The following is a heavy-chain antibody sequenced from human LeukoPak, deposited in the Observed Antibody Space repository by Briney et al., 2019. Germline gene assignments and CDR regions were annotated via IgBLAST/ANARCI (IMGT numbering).Heavy chain of an antibody. D-gene: IGHD4-17*01. CDR1: GFTFSTYE. CDR3: AKDSSVPYGITN. J-gene: IGHJ4*02. CDR2: ISSSGSTI. V-gene: IGHV3-48*03. Sequence: PGGSLRLSCAASGFTFSTYEMNWVRQAPGKGLEWVSYISSSGSTIYYADSVKGRFTISRDDSKNTLYLQMNSLRADDTAVYFCAKDSSVPYGITNWGQGTLVTVS.